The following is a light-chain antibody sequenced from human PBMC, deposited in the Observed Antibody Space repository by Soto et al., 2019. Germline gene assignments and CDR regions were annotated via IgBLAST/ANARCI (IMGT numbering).Light chain of an antibody. CDR3: QSYDSSLRGLV. J-gene: IGLJ2*01. CDR2: GNS. V-gene: IGLV1-40*01. CDR1: SSNIGAGYD. Sequence: QSVLTQPPSVSGAPGQRVTISCTGSSSNIGAGYDVHWYQQLPGTAPKLLIYGNSNRPSGVPDRFSGSKSGTSASLAITGLQAEDEAESYCQSYDSSLRGLVFGGGTKLTVL.